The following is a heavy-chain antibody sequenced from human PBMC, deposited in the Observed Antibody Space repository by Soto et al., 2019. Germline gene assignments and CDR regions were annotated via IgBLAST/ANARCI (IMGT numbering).Heavy chain of an antibody. D-gene: IGHD6-13*01. CDR3: ARDKAAAGIDY. CDR1: GGSLSRYY. Sequence: SDTLCLTWTVSGGSLSRYYWSWIRQPPGKGLEWIGYIYYSGSTNYNPSLKSRVTISVDTSKNQFSLKLSSVTAADTAVYYCARDKAAAGIDYWGQGTLVTVSS. V-gene: IGHV4-59*01. CDR2: IYYSGST. J-gene: IGHJ4*02.